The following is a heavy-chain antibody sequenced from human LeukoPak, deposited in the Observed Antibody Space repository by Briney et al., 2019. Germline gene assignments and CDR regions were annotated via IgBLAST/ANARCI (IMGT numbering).Heavy chain of an antibody. D-gene: IGHD6-13*01. J-gene: IGHJ4*02. Sequence: GGSLRLSCEASGVTFNSYVMSWVRQAPGKGPEWVSGISGSGGSTYYADSVKGRFTISRDNSKNTLYLQMNSLRAEDTAVYYCAKEGIAAAGSDYWGQGTLVTVSS. V-gene: IGHV3-23*01. CDR2: ISGSGGST. CDR3: AKEGIAAAGSDY. CDR1: GVTFNSYV.